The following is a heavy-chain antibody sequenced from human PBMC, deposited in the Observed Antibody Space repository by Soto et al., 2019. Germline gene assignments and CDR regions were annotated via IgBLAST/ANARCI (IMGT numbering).Heavy chain of an antibody. CDR1: GYTFTSYA. V-gene: IGHV1-3*01. CDR3: ARNIAAAGMIWFDQ. D-gene: IGHD6-13*01. CDR2: INAGNGNT. Sequence: QVQLVQSGAEVKKPGASVKVSCKASGYTFTSYAMHWVRQAPGQRLEWMGWINAGNGNTKYSQKFQGRVTITRDTSASIADMELSSLRSAATAVYYCARNIAAAGMIWFDQWGQGTLVTVS. J-gene: IGHJ5*02.